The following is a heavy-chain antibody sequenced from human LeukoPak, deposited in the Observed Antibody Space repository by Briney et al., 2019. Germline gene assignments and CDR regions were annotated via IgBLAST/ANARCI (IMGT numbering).Heavy chain of an antibody. D-gene: IGHD3-10*01. J-gene: IGHJ4*02. CDR2: IYTSGST. Sequence: SETLSLTCTVSGGSISSGSYYWSWIRQPAGKGLEWIGRIYTSGSTNYNPSLKSRVTISVDTSKNQFSLKLSSVTAADTAVYYCGRDHSDGSGTKWGQGTLVTVSS. V-gene: IGHV4-61*02. CDR1: GGSISSGSYY. CDR3: GRDHSDGSGTK.